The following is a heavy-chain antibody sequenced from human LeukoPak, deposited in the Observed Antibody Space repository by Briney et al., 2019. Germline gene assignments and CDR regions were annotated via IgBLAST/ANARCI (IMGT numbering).Heavy chain of an antibody. CDR2: ISSSGSTT. D-gene: IGHD4/OR15-4a*01. CDR1: GFVFSSYE. CDR3: AREGAYWFDP. J-gene: IGHJ5*02. Sequence: GGSLRLSCAASGFVFSSYEMIWVRQAPGGGLEWVSYISSSGSTTYYADSVKGRFTISRDNAKGSLYLQMNSLRAEDTAVYYCAREGAYWFDPWGQGTLVTVSS. V-gene: IGHV3-48*03.